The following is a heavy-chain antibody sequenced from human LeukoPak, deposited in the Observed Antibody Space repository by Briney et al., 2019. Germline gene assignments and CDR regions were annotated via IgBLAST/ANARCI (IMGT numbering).Heavy chain of an antibody. D-gene: IGHD3-22*01. CDR2: ISGSDNST. V-gene: IGHV3-23*01. J-gene: IGHJ4*02. CDR3: AKEDGNYYDSSGYYY. CDR1: GFTFSSYA. Sequence: GGSLRLSCAASGFTFSSYAMSWVRQARGKGLEWVSAISGSDNSTYCADSVKGRFTISRDNSKNTLYLQMNSLRAEDTAVYYCAKEDGNYYDSSGYYYWGQGTLVTVSS.